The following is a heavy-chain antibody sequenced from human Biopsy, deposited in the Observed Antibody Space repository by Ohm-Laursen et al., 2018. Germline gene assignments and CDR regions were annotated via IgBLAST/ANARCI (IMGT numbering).Heavy chain of an antibody. D-gene: IGHD3-3*01. CDR2: IDPKSGGT. V-gene: IGHV1-2*02. Sequence: ASVKVSCKASAYSFGDHRIHWVRQAPGQGLEWMGWIDPKSGGTNYAQKFQGRVTMTRDTSISTTYMGLKRLASDDTAMFYCAREWGDFWGGSEFDFWGQGTLVTVSS. J-gene: IGHJ5*01. CDR3: AREWGDFWGGSEFDF. CDR1: AYSFGDHR.